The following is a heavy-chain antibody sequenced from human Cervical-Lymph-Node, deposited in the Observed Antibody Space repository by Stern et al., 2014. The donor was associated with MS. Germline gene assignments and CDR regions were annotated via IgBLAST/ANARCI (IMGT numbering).Heavy chain of an antibody. CDR1: GGTFSSYA. CDR3: ARGRPLRVATILYYFDY. CDR2: IIPIFGSA. D-gene: IGHD5-12*01. V-gene: IGHV1-69*01. Sequence: DQLVESGAEVKKPGSSVKVSCKASGGTFSSYAISWARQAPGHGLEWMGGIIPIFGSANYPPKFQVRVTITADESTSTAYLELSSLKSGDPAVYYCARGRPLRVATILYYFDYWGQGTLVTVSS. J-gene: IGHJ4*02.